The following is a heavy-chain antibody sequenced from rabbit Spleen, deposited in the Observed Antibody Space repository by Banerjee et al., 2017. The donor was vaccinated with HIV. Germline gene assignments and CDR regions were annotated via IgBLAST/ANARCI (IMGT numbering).Heavy chain of an antibody. V-gene: IGHV1S45*01. CDR3: ARDNGSGDYIDVYFDL. CDR1: GFSFSSNYD. CDR2: IYTGNGKT. Sequence: QEQLVESGGDLVKPGASLTLTCTVSGFSFSSNYDMCWVRQAPGKGLEWIGCIYTGNGKTYYASWAKGRFTISKSSSTTVTLQMTSLTAADTATYFCARDNGSGDYIDVYFDLWGQGTLVTVS. D-gene: IGHD1-1*01. J-gene: IGHJ4*01.